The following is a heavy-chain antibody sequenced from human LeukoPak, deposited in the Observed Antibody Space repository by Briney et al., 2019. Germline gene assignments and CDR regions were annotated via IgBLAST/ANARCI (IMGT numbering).Heavy chain of an antibody. J-gene: IGHJ4*02. CDR1: GYTFTSYG. Sequence: ASVKVSCKASGYTFTSYGISWVRQAPGQGLEWMGWMSAYNGNTNYAQKLQGRVTMTTDTSTSTAYMELRSLRSDDTAVYYCARHTRGLAAAGPHYYFDYWGQGTLVTVSS. V-gene: IGHV1-18*01. CDR2: MSAYNGNT. D-gene: IGHD6-13*01. CDR3: ARHTRGLAAAGPHYYFDY.